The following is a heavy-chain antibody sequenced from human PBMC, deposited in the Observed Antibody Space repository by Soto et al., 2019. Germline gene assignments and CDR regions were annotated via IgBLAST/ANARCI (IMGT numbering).Heavy chain of an antibody. Sequence: SVKVSCKASGGTFSRNAISWVRQAPGQGLEWMGGIIPFLHAPNYAQKFQGRVTITADESTSIVFMEMSSLRFEDTAVYYCARSRAAAPPRVGMDVWGQGTTVTVSS. D-gene: IGHD6-13*01. V-gene: IGHV1-69*13. CDR1: GGTFSRNA. CDR2: IIPFLHAP. CDR3: ARSRAAAPPRVGMDV. J-gene: IGHJ6*02.